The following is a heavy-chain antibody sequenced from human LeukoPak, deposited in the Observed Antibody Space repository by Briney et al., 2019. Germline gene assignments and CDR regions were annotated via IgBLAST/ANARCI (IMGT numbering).Heavy chain of an antibody. CDR3: ASQGSSSSWYDWLDP. J-gene: IGHJ5*02. CDR1: GYSFTSYW. CDR2: IDPSDSYT. Sequence: GESLKISCKGSGYSFTSYWINWVRQMPGKGLEWMGRIDPSDSYTNYSPSFQGHVTISADKSISTAYLQWSSLKASDTAMYYCASQGSSSSWYDWLDPWGQGTLVTVSS. D-gene: IGHD6-13*01. V-gene: IGHV5-10-1*01.